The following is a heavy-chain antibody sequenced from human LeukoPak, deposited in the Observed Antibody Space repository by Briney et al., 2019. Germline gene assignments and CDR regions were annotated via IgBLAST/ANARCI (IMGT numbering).Heavy chain of an antibody. D-gene: IGHD6-6*01. J-gene: IGHJ6*02. Sequence: PGGSLRLSCAASGFTFDDYAMHWVRQAPGKGLEWVSAISWNSDTVHYADSVKGRFTISRDNAKNSLYLQMNSLRAEDTALYYCAKGFIAISPGNGGRIAARLEGYYYGMDVWGQGTTVTVSS. CDR1: GFTFDDYA. V-gene: IGHV3-9*01. CDR3: AKGFIAISPGNGGRIAARLEGYYYGMDV. CDR2: ISWNSDTV.